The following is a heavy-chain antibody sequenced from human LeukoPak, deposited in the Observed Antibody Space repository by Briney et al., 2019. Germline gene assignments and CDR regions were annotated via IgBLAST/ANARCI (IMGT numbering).Heavy chain of an antibody. CDR1: GFTFSSYS. CDR3: ARDRNFDWLHDAFDI. D-gene: IGHD3-9*01. V-gene: IGHV3-21*01. Sequence: PGGSLRLSCAASGFTFSSYSMNWVRQAPGKGLEWVSSISSSSSYIYYADSVKGRFTISRDNAKNSLYLQMNSLRAEDTAVYYCARDRNFDWLHDAFDIWGQGTMVTVSS. CDR2: ISSSSSYI. J-gene: IGHJ3*02.